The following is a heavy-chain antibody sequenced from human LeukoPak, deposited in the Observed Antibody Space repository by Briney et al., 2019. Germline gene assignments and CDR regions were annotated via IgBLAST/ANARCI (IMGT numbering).Heavy chain of an antibody. CDR3: ARAPYYYDSSGYYKLGFFDH. CDR2: IIPIFGTA. V-gene: IGHV1-69*05. CDR1: GGTFSSYA. Sequence: SSVKVSCKASGGTFSSYAISWVRQAPGQGLEWMGRIIPIFGTANYAQKFQGRVTITTDESTSTAYMELSSLRSEDTAVYYCARAPYYYDSSGYYKLGFFDHWGQGTLVTVSS. D-gene: IGHD3-22*01. J-gene: IGHJ4*02.